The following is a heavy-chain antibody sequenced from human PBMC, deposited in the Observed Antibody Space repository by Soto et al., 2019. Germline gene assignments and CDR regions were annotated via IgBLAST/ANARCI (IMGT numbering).Heavy chain of an antibody. V-gene: IGHV1-58*01. CDR3: AADLGGPFDYYYYGMDV. CDR1: GFSLSSSA. CDR2: IVVGSGNT. D-gene: IGHD2-15*01. Sequence: APGEVSRKASGFSLSSSAVAGGRPARGKRLEWIGWIVVGSGNTNYAQKFQERVTITRDMSTSTAYMELSSLRSEDTAVYYCAADLGGPFDYYYYGMDVWGQGTTVTVSS. J-gene: IGHJ6*02.